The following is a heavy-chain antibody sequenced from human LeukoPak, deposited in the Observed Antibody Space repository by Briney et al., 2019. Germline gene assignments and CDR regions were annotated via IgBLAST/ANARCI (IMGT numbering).Heavy chain of an antibody. D-gene: IGHD1-1*01. J-gene: IGHJ4*02. CDR2: ISSSSSTT. CDR3: AQGTTLDY. CDR1: GFTFSDYY. V-gene: IGHV3-11*04. Sequence: GGSLRLSCAASGFTFSDYYMSRIRQAPGKGLEWVSYISSSSSTTYYADSVKGRFTISRDNAENALYLQMKSLRAEDTAVYYCAQGTTLDYWGQGTLVTVSS.